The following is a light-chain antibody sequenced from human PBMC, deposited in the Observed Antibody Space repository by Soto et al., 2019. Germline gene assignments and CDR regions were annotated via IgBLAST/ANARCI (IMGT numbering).Light chain of an antibody. CDR3: QQYNNWPPWT. Sequence: EIVMTQSPDTLSVSPGERATVSCRASQSVSSNLAWYQQNPGQAPRMLIYCASTRATGIPARFSGSGSGTEFTLTLSSLQSEDFVVYYCQQYNNWPPWTFGQGTKVEIK. CDR1: QSVSSN. CDR2: CAS. J-gene: IGKJ1*01. V-gene: IGKV3-15*01.